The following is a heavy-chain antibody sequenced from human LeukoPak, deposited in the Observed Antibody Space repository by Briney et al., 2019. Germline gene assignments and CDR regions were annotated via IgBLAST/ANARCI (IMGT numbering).Heavy chain of an antibody. D-gene: IGHD3-10*02. V-gene: IGHV3-21*01. J-gene: IGHJ6*04. CDR3: AELGITMIGGV. Sequence: PGGSLRLSCAASGFTFSTFAMIWVRQPPGKGLEWVSSISSSSSYIYYADSVKGRFTISRDNAKNSLYLQMNSLRAEDTAVYYCAELGITMIGGVWGKGTTVTISS. CDR2: ISSSSSYI. CDR1: GFTFSTFA.